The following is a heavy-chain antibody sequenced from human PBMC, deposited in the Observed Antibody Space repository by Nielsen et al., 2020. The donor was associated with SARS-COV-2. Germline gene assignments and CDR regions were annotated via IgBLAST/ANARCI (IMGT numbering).Heavy chain of an antibody. J-gene: IGHJ4*02. Sequence: GESLKISCAASGFTFSDYYMSWIRQAPGKGLEWISYIRSGSTYTNYADSVRGRFTTSRDNAKNTLYLQMNSLRAEDTAVYFCTNWNDGYWGQGTPVTVSS. CDR1: GFTFSDYY. D-gene: IGHD1-1*01. CDR3: TNWNDGY. CDR2: IRSGSTYT. V-gene: IGHV3-11*06.